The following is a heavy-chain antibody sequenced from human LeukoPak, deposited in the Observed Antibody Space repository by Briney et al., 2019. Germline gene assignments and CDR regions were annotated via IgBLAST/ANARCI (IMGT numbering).Heavy chain of an antibody. V-gene: IGHV3-48*04. J-gene: IGHJ4*02. CDR3: ARDYYDSSGYYYFDY. Sequence: GGSLRLSCAASGFTFSSYSMNWVRQAPGKGLEWVSYISSSGSTIYYADSVKGRFTISRDNAKNSLYLQMNSLRAEDTAVYYCARDYYDSSGYYYFDYWGQGTLVTVSS. CDR2: ISSSGSTI. CDR1: GFTFSSYS. D-gene: IGHD3-22*01.